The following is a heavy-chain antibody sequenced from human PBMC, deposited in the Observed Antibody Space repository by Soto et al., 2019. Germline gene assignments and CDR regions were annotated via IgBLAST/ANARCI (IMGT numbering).Heavy chain of an antibody. J-gene: IGHJ3*02. CDR1: CYTFPNSG. CDR2: ISAYNGNT. V-gene: IGHV1-18*04. D-gene: IGHD5-12*01. CDR3: VRERDGYNFIGACDI. Sequence: ASVKVSFKASCYTFPNSGISCVLESPGQGLELMGWISAYNGNTNYAQKLQARVTMTTDTSTSTAYMELRSLRSDDTAVYYCVRERDGYNFIGACDIWRQGKMVIVSS.